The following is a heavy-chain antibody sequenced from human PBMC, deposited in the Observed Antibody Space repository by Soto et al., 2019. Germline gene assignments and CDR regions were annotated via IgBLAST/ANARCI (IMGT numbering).Heavy chain of an antibody. CDR1: GGTFSSYA. J-gene: IGHJ6*02. D-gene: IGHD3-22*01. CDR3: ATYYDSSGYYSKLDYYYGMDV. CDR2: IIPIFGTA. V-gene: IGHV1-69*13. Sequence: SVKVSCKASGGTFSSYAISWVRQAPGQGLEWMGGIIPIFGTANYAQKFQGRVTITADESTSTAYMELSSLRSEDTAVYYCATYYDSSGYYSKLDYYYGMDVWGQGTTVTVSS.